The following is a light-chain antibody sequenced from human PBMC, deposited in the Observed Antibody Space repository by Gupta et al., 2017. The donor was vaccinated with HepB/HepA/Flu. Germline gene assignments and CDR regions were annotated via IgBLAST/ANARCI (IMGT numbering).Light chain of an antibody. CDR3: ASSDASLNGGV. J-gene: IGLJ2*01. V-gene: IGLV1-44*01. CDR1: SSNIGSTT. Sequence: SLLPPPSPASRTPGQRVTISCSGSSSNIGSTTLTWYRQFPATAPKLLIYTNTQRPSAVADRFSGSKSGTYASPATSGLQSEEEANYYCASSDASLNGGVFGGGTKLTVL. CDR2: TNT.